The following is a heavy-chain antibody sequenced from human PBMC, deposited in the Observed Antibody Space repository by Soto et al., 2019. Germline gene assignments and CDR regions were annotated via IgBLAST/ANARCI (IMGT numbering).Heavy chain of an antibody. CDR1: GGSVSSNNYY. D-gene: IGHD3-10*01. J-gene: IGHJ4*02. CDR2: IYYTGST. V-gene: IGHV4-61*01. Sequence: NPSETLSLTCTVSGGSVSSNNYYWSWIRQPPGKGLEWIGYIYYTGSTNFNPSLKSRVTISLDTSKNQFSLKLSSVTAADTAVYYCARDLGPSKGTYYDYWGQGTLVTVSS. CDR3: ARDLGPSKGTYYDY.